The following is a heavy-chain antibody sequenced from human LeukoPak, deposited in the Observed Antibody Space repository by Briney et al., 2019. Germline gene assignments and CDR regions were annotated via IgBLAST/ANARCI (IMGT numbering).Heavy chain of an antibody. Sequence: SETLSLTCTVSGDSLSSHYWSWIRQPPGKGLEWIGYIYGSGSTHYDPSLRSRVTISEDTSKNQFSLKLTSVTAADTAVYYCAGTVGCYSHHRRGQGTLVSVSP. J-gene: IGHJ4*02. CDR2: IYGSGST. CDR3: AGTVGCYSHHR. CDR1: GDSLSSHY. D-gene: IGHD2-15*01. V-gene: IGHV4-59*08.